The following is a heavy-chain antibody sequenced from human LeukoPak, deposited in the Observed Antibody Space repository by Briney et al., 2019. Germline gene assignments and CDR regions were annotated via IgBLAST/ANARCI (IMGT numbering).Heavy chain of an antibody. CDR3: ARVDTPTNVDIVATMP. D-gene: IGHD5-12*01. CDR2: ISAYNGNT. Sequence: ASVKVSCKASGYTFTSYGISWVRQAPGQGLEWMGWISAYNGNTNYAQKLQGRVTMTTDTSTSTAYMELSSLRSEDTAVYYCARVDTPTNVDIVATMPWGQGTLVTVSS. V-gene: IGHV1-18*01. CDR1: GYTFTSYG. J-gene: IGHJ5*02.